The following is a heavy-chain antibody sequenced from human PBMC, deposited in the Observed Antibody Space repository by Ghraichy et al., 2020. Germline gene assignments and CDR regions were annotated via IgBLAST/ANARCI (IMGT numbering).Heavy chain of an antibody. V-gene: IGHV4-59*01. CDR3: AREAYSSSWYGDPSGGRYKALDP. Sequence: SETLSLTCTVSGGSISSYYWSWIRQPPGKGLEWIGYIYYSGSTNYNPSLKSRVTISVDTSKNQFSLKLSSVTAADTAVYYCAREAYSSSWYGDPSGGRYKALDPWGQGTLVTVSS. D-gene: IGHD6-13*01. J-gene: IGHJ5*02. CDR2: IYYSGST. CDR1: GGSISSYY.